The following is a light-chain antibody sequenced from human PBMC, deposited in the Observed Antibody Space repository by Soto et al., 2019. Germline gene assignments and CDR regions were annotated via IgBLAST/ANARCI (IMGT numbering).Light chain of an antibody. V-gene: IGLV2-8*01. CDR1: SSDVGAYDY. J-gene: IGLJ2*01. Sequence: QSALTQPPSASGAPGQSVTISCTGTSSDVGAYDYVSWYQQHPGKAPKLMIYEISQRPSGVPDRFSGSKSGNTASLTISGLQDEDEGDYYCSSIAGISTLLFGGGTKLTVL. CDR2: EIS. CDR3: SSIAGISTLL.